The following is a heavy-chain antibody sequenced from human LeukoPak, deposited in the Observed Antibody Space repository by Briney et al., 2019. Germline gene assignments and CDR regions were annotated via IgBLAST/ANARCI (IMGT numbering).Heavy chain of an antibody. Sequence: GGSLRLSCEGSGFTFSNYWMGWVRQAPGKGLQWVANIKTDGSEKYYVDSVKGRFTTSRDNAKNSLYLQMNSLRAEDTAVYYCATYSSLNRRESQYWGQGTLLTVSS. CDR2: IKTDGSEK. V-gene: IGHV3-7*01. J-gene: IGHJ1*01. D-gene: IGHD3-22*01. CDR3: ATYSSLNRRESQY. CDR1: GFTFSNYW.